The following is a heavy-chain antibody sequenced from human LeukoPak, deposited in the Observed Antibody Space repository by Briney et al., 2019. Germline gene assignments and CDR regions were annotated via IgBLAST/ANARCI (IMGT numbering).Heavy chain of an antibody. Sequence: PGGSLRLSCAASGFTFDDYGMSWVRQAPGKGLEWVSGINWNGGSTGYADSVKGRFTISRDNSKNSLYLQMNSLRTEDTALYYCAKDILSSQNPGNALRFDYWGQGTLVTVSS. D-gene: IGHD3-16*01. CDR2: INWNGGST. V-gene: IGHV3-20*04. CDR1: GFTFDDYG. CDR3: AKDILSSQNPGNALRFDY. J-gene: IGHJ4*02.